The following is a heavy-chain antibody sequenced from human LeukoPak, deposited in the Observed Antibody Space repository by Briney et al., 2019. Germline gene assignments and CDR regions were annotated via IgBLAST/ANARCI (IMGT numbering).Heavy chain of an antibody. Sequence: GGSLRLSCAASGFTFSGSWMNWVRQAPGKGLEWVSSISSSNIYYADSVKGRFSISRDNARNSLYLQMNSLRAEDTAVYYCANSSSSRGVVNWFDPWGQGTLVTVSS. CDR3: ANSSSSRGVVNWFDP. V-gene: IGHV3-21*01. J-gene: IGHJ5*02. D-gene: IGHD6-6*01. CDR2: ISSSNI. CDR1: GFTFSGSW.